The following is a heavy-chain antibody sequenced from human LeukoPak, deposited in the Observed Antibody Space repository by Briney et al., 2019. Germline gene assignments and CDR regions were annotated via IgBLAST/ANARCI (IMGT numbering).Heavy chain of an antibody. CDR2: ISGSGGSR. D-gene: IGHD6-13*01. CDR1: GFTFSSYA. CDR3: AKERSSWNYYYDMDV. J-gene: IGHJ6*02. Sequence: GGSLRLSCAASGFTFSSYAMSWVRQAPGKGLEWVSAISGSGGSRHYADSVKGRFTISRDNSKNTLYLQMNSLRAEDTAVHYCAKERSSWNYYYDMDVWGQGTTVTVSS. V-gene: IGHV3-23*01.